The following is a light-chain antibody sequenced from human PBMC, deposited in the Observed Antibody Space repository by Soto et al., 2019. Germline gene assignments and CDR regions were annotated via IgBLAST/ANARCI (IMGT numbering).Light chain of an antibody. CDR1: QSVSSSY. J-gene: IGKJ2*01. CDR2: GAS. Sequence: EIVLTQSPGTLSLSPGERATRSCRASQSVSSSYLAWYQQKPGQAPRLLIYGASSRATGIPDRFSGSGSGTDFTLTITRLDPEDFAVHYCQQYGSSPYTFGQGTKLEIK. V-gene: IGKV3-20*01. CDR3: QQYGSSPYT.